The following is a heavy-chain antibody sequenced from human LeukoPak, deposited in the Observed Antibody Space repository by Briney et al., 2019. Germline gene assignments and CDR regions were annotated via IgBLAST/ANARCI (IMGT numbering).Heavy chain of an antibody. CDR2: TNSDGSST. Sequence: PGGSLRLSCAASGFTFSGYWMYWVRQAPGKGLVWVSLTNSDGSSTNYADSVKGRFTISRDNAKNTLYLQVNSLRADDSAVYYCARHLGTYSDHWGQGTLVTVSS. J-gene: IGHJ4*02. D-gene: IGHD7-27*01. V-gene: IGHV3-74*01. CDR1: GFTFSGYW. CDR3: ARHLGTYSDH.